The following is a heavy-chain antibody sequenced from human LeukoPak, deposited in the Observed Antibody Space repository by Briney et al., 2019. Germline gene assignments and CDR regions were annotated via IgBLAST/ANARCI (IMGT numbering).Heavy chain of an antibody. V-gene: IGHV4-59*03. J-gene: IGHJ4*02. CDR2: IYYRGGI. CDR3: ATNKDWAEAD. CDR1: DGSIRTYY. Sequence: SETLSLTCSVSDGSIRTYYWSWIRQSPGQGLEWIGNIYYRGGINYNPSLKSRVIISIDTSKNQFSLKVTSLTAADTAVYYCATNKDWAEADWGQGTLVIVSS. D-gene: IGHD3/OR15-3a*01.